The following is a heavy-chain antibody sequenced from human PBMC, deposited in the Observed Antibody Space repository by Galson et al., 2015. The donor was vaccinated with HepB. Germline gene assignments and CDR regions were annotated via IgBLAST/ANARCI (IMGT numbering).Heavy chain of an antibody. CDR1: GFTFSSYG. Sequence: SLRLSCAASGFTFSSYGMHWVRQAPGKGLEWVAFIRYDGSNKYYADSVKGRFTISRDNSKNTLYLQMNSLRAEDTAVYYCAKEPMYYYDSSGYYSYYFDYWGQGTLVTVSS. J-gene: IGHJ4*02. V-gene: IGHV3-30*02. D-gene: IGHD3-22*01. CDR3: AKEPMYYYDSSGYYSYYFDY. CDR2: IRYDGSNK.